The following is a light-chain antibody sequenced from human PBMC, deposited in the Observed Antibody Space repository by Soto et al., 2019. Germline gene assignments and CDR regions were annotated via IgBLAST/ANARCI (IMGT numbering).Light chain of an antibody. CDR3: LLYMGGGIWV. Sequence: QTVVTQEPSFSVSPGGTVALTCGLRSGSVSTTHYPGWYQQTPGQAPRTLVYGTSTRSSGVPNRFSGSIVGEKAALIFTGARADDESDYYCLLYMGGGIWVFGGGTKVPVL. J-gene: IGLJ3*02. V-gene: IGLV8-61*01. CDR1: SGSVSTTHY. CDR2: GTS.